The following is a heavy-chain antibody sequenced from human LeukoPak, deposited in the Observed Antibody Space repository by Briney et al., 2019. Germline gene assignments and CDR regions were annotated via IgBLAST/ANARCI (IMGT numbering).Heavy chain of an antibody. J-gene: IGHJ6*03. D-gene: IGHD3-10*01. CDR2: IRYDGSNK. Sequence: GGSLRLSCAASGFTFSSYDMHWVRRAPGKGLEWVAFIRYDGSNKYYADSVKGRFTISRDNSKNTLYLQMNSLRAEDTAVYYCAKTGTYYYGSGKNYYYYYMDVWGKGTTVTISS. CDR3: AKTGTYYYGSGKNYYYYYMDV. CDR1: GFTFSSYD. V-gene: IGHV3-30*02.